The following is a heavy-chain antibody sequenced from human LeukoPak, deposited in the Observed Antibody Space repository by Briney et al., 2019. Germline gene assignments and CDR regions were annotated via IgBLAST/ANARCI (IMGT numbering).Heavy chain of an antibody. Sequence: PGGSLRLSCAALGLSVSGNFMTWVRQTPGKGRGWVSTIKSDSYSGGSGVITYYADSVKGRFTISRDNSKNTLYLQMNTLRAEDTAVYYCAREMGGAQHYFGYWGQGTLVTVSS. V-gene: IGHV3-53*01. CDR3: AREMGGAQHYFGY. CDR1: GLSVSGNF. J-gene: IGHJ4*02. D-gene: IGHD1-26*01. CDR2: IKSDSYSGGSGVIT.